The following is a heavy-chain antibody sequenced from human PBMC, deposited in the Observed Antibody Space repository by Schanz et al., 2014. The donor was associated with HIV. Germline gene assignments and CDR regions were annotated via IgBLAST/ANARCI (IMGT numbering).Heavy chain of an antibody. Sequence: QVQLVESGGGVVQPGRSLRLSCAASGFTFSTKGMHWVRQAPGKGLEWVAVISYDGSNKYYADSVKGRFTISRDNSKNTLFLQMNSLKIEDTAVYYCTTDFKWNYPKYWGQGTLVTVSS. D-gene: IGHD1-7*01. J-gene: IGHJ4*02. CDR1: GFTFSTKG. CDR2: ISYDGSNK. CDR3: TTDFKWNYPKY. V-gene: IGHV3-30*03.